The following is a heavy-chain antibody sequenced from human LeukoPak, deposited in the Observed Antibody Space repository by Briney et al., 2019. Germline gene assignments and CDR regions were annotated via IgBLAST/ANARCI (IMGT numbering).Heavy chain of an antibody. CDR3: ARDRQDPVGTTTFVFDI. Sequence: GASVKVSCKASGYTFTSYGISWVRQAPGQGLEWMGWISAYNGNTNYAQKLQGRVTMTTDTSTSTAYMELRSLRSDDTAVYYCARDRQDPVGTTTFVFDIWGQGTMVTVSS. V-gene: IGHV1-18*01. CDR2: ISAYNGNT. J-gene: IGHJ3*02. CDR1: GYTFTSYG. D-gene: IGHD1-26*01.